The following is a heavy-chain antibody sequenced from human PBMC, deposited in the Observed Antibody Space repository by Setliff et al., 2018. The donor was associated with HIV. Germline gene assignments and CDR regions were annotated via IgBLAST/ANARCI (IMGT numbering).Heavy chain of an antibody. CDR1: GFTFRSYE. CDR3: ARDRGKSGGVLPGWFDS. D-gene: IGHD2-15*01. CDR2: ISSSGNTI. J-gene: IGHJ5*01. Sequence: GGSLRLSCAASGFTFRSYEMNWVRQAPGKGLEWLSYISSSGNTIYYTDSLKGRFTISRDNARSSLYLEMNSLRAEDTAVYYCARDRGKSGGVLPGWFDSWGQGTLVTVSS. V-gene: IGHV3-48*03.